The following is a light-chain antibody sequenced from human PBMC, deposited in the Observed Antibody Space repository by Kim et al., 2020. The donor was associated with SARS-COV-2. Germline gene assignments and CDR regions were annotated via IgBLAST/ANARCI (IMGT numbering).Light chain of an antibody. V-gene: IGLV3-21*04. Sequence: SYELTQPSSVSVAPGKTARITCGGNNIGNKNVHWYQQKPGQAPVLVIYHDSDRPSGIPERFSGSNSGNTATLTISSVEGGDEADYYCQVWDSSGDHYVFGTGTKVTVL. CDR2: HDS. J-gene: IGLJ1*01. CDR3: QVWDSSGDHYV. CDR1: NIGNKN.